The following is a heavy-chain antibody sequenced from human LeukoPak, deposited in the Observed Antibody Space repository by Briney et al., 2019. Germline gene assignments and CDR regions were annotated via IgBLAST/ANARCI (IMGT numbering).Heavy chain of an antibody. Sequence: GASVKVSCKASGYTFTSYDINWVRQATGQGLEWMGWMNPDSGNTGYAQKFQGRVTMTRNTSISTAYMELSSLRSEDTAVYYCASLNCSSTSCYEGWFDPWGQGTLVTVSS. D-gene: IGHD2-2*01. V-gene: IGHV1-8*01. J-gene: IGHJ5*02. CDR2: MNPDSGNT. CDR1: GYTFTSYD. CDR3: ASLNCSSTSCYEGWFDP.